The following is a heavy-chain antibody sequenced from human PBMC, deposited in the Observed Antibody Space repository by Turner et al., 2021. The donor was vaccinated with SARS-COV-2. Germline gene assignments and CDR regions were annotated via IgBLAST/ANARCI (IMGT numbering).Heavy chain of an antibody. CDR1: GFTFNTYA. V-gene: IGHV3-23*01. CDR3: VRDRPRPGDRDALDI. Sequence: EVQVLESGGGLAQPGGSLRLSCAASGFTFNTYAMSWVRQAPGKGLVWVSVVSGLGDTRFYADSVRGRFTISRDNIKNRVYLQMNSLRPDDTALYYCVRDRPRPGDRDALDIWGQGTMVTVSS. J-gene: IGHJ3*02. D-gene: IGHD7-27*01. CDR2: VSGLGDTR.